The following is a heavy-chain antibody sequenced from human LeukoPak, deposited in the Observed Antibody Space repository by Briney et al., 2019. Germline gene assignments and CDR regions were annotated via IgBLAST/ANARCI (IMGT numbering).Heavy chain of an antibody. CDR3: ARGAVGGTFDY. V-gene: IGHV3-23*01. CDR2: ISATGGRT. J-gene: IGHJ4*02. D-gene: IGHD1-26*01. CDR1: GFAFSTYA. Sequence: GGSLRLSCAASGFAFSTYAMSWVRQAPGRGLEWVSVISATGGRTYYADSVKGRFTISRDNSKSTLYLQMNSLRAEDTAVYYCARGAVGGTFDYWGQGTLVTVSS.